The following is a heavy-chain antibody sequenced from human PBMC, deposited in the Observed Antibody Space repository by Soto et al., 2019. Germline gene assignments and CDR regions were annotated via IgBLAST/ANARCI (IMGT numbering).Heavy chain of an antibody. CDR2: IYSGGST. D-gene: IGHD3-10*01. Sequence: GGSLRLSCAASGFTVSSNYMSWVRQAPGKGLEWVSVIYSGGSTYYADSVKGRFTISRDNSKNTLYLQMNSLRAEDTAVYYCAREVRKGFWFDPWGQGTLVTVSS. CDR1: GFTVSSNY. CDR3: AREVRKGFWFDP. V-gene: IGHV3-53*01. J-gene: IGHJ5*02.